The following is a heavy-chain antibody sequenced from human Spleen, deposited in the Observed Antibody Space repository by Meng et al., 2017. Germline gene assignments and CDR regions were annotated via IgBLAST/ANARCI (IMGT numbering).Heavy chain of an antibody. CDR2: INPSGGST. V-gene: IGHV1-46*01. CDR1: GYTFTSYY. Sequence: ASVKVSCKASGYTFTSYYMHWVRQAPGQGLEWMGIINPSGGSTSYAQKFQGRVTITADKSTSTAYMELSSLRSDDAAVYYCARFQRGAWSNSYYGMDVWGQGTTVTVSS. J-gene: IGHJ6*02. CDR3: ARFQRGAWSNSYYGMDV. D-gene: IGHD6-19*01.